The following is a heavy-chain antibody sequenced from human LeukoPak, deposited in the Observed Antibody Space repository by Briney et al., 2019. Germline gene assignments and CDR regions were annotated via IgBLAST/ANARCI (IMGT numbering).Heavy chain of an antibody. Sequence: SVTLSLTCTVHGEFFGGSYWNWIRQSPGKGLEWIGEINHSGNTNYNPSLKSRVTISVDTSQKQFSLRLSSVTAAYTAVYYCARGLYLTTRGGAAAGFLDYWGQGNLVTVSS. CDR3: ARGLYLTTRGGAAAGFLDY. CDR2: INHSGNT. V-gene: IGHV4-34*01. D-gene: IGHD6-13*01. J-gene: IGHJ4*02. CDR1: GEFFGGSY.